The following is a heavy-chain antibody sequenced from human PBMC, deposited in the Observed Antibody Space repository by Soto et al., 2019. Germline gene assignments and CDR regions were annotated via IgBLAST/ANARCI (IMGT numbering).Heavy chain of an antibody. CDR1: GYTFTSYG. Sequence: ASVKVSCKASGYTFTSYGISWVRQATGQGLEWMGWISAYNGNTNYAQKLQGRVTMTTDTSTSTAYMELRSLRSDDTAVYYCASRTTGTTAWFDPWGQGTLVTVSS. CDR3: ASRTTGTTAWFDP. D-gene: IGHD1-1*01. CDR2: ISAYNGNT. V-gene: IGHV1-18*01. J-gene: IGHJ5*02.